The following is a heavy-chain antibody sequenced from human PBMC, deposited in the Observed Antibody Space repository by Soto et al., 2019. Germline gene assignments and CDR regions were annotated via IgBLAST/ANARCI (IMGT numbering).Heavy chain of an antibody. J-gene: IGHJ6*02. CDR2: INVNKGDT. CDR3: AINSPHTDCWSSIMEIYHSGLEV. Sequence: QVQLVQSGGEVKKPGASVKVSCKASGYSVSNYAISWVRQAPGQGHEWTVWINVNKGDTKYAKKFQDRVTVTTDTSTSTASMEVRSLRSDDTGVYYCAINSPHTDCWSSIMEIYHSGLEVWSQGNKVSVPS. CDR1: GYSVSNYA. D-gene: IGHD3-3*01. V-gene: IGHV1-18*01.